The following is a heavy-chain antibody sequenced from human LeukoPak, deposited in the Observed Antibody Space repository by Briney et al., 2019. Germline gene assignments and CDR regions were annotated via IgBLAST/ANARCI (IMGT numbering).Heavy chain of an antibody. CDR1: GFTFSSYW. J-gene: IGHJ4*02. D-gene: IGHD3-9*01. Sequence: GGSLRLSCAASGFTFSSYWMHWVRQAPGKGLVWVSRINSDGSSTSYADSVKGRFTISRDNAKNTLYLQMNSLRAEDTAVYYCARGPPGYFDTFPVLGGQGTLVTVSS. V-gene: IGHV3-74*01. CDR2: INSDGSST. CDR3: ARGPPGYFDTFPVL.